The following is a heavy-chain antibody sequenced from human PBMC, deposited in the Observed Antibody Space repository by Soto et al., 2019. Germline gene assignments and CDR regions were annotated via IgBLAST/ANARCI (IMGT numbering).Heavy chain of an antibody. D-gene: IGHD3-22*01. J-gene: IGHJ4*02. Sequence: GGSLRLSCAASGFTFSGSAMHWVHQASGKGLEWVGRIRSKANSYATAYAASVKGRFTISRDDSKNTAYLQMNSLKTEDTAVYYCTVPYDSSGYYYDYWGQGTLVTVSS. CDR2: IRSKANSYAT. CDR1: GFTFSGSA. CDR3: TVPYDSSGYYYDY. V-gene: IGHV3-73*01.